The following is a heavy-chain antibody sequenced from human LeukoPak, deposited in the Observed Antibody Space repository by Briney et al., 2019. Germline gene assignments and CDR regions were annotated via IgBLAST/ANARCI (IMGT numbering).Heavy chain of an antibody. Sequence: GGSLRLSCAASGFTFSSYSMNWVRQAPGKGLEWVSSISSSSSYIYYADSVKGRFTISRDNAKNSLDLQMNSLRAEDTAVYYCARAPFYDSSGYYQPDYWGQGTLVTVSS. CDR1: GFTFSSYS. CDR3: ARAPFYDSSGYYQPDY. CDR2: ISSSSSYI. J-gene: IGHJ4*02. D-gene: IGHD3-22*01. V-gene: IGHV3-21*01.